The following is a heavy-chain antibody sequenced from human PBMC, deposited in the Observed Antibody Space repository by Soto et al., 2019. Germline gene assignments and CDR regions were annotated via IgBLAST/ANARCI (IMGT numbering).Heavy chain of an antibody. V-gene: IGHV3-23*01. CDR1: GFTFSSYA. Sequence: GGSLRLSCAASGFTFSSYAMSWVRQAPGKGLEWVSAISGSGGSTYYADSVKGRFTISRDNSKNTLYLQMNSLRAEDMAVYYCAKVVGSATGPDAFDIWGQGTMVTVSS. CDR2: ISGSGGST. D-gene: IGHD1-26*01. CDR3: AKVVGSATGPDAFDI. J-gene: IGHJ3*02.